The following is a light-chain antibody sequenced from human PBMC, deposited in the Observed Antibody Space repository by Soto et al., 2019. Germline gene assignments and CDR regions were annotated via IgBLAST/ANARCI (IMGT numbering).Light chain of an antibody. Sequence: DIQMTQSPSTLSASVGDRVTITCWASQSISDWLAWYQQKPGKAPKLLIYDASTLQSGVPSRFSGSGSGTEFTLTISSLQPDDFATYYCQEYKSATFGQGTKLEIE. V-gene: IGKV1-5*01. J-gene: IGKJ2*01. CDR3: QEYKSAT. CDR2: DAS. CDR1: QSISDW.